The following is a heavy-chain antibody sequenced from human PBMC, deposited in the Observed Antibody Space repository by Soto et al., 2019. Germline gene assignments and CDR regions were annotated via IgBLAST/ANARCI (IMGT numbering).Heavy chain of an antibody. CDR3: ARDSVLYSGYDPSIDY. Sequence: GASVKVSCKASGYTFTSYAMHWVRQAPGQRLEWMGRIIPILGIANYAQKFQGRVTITADKSTSTAYMELSSLRSEDTAVYYCARDSVLYSGYDPSIDYWGQGTLVTVSS. V-gene: IGHV1-69*04. CDR1: GYTFTSYA. J-gene: IGHJ4*02. CDR2: IIPILGIA. D-gene: IGHD5-12*01.